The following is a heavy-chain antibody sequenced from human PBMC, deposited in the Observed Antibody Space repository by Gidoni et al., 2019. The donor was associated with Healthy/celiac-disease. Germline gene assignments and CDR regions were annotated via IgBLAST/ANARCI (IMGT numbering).Heavy chain of an antibody. D-gene: IGHD2-2*01. CDR3: AIEVPAAIVNYGMDV. Sequence: QVQLVQSGAEVKKPGASVKVSCKASGYTFTSYDINWVRQATGQGLEWMGWMNPNSGNTGYAQKFQGRVTMTRNTSISTAYMELSSLRSEDTAVYYCAIEVPAAIVNYGMDVWGQGTTVTVSS. V-gene: IGHV1-8*01. J-gene: IGHJ6*02. CDR2: MNPNSGNT. CDR1: GYTFTSYD.